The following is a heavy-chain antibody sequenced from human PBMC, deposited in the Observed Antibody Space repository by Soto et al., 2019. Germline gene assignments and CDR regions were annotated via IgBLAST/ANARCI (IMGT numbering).Heavy chain of an antibody. CDR2: VGGSGGGT. Sequence: VGPQILSCRASGFTCRSYAVSWVRQAPGKGLEWVSAVGGSGGGTCYSESVKGRFTISRDNPKNPLYLKMKSRRAEDRAVYYCAKDGYCSSTSCPTAYYYGMDVWGQGTTVPVS. V-gene: IGHV3-23*01. D-gene: IGHD2-2*03. CDR1: GFTCRSYA. CDR3: AKDGYCSSTSCPTAYYYGMDV. J-gene: IGHJ6*02.